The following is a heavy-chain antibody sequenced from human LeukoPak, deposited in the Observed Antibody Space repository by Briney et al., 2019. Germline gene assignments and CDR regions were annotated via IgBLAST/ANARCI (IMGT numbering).Heavy chain of an antibody. V-gene: IGHV3-53*01. CDR3: AKDPASVVDPYYFDY. Sequence: GGSLRLSCAASGFTVSSNYMSWVRQAPGKGLEWVSIIYSGGTTYYADSVKGRFTISRDNSKNTLYLQMNSLRAEDTAVYYCAKDPASVVDPYYFDYWGQGTLVTVSS. CDR1: GFTVSSNY. J-gene: IGHJ4*02. D-gene: IGHD2-15*01. CDR2: IYSGGTT.